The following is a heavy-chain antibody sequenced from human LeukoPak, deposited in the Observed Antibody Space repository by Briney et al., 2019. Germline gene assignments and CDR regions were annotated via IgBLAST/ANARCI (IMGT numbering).Heavy chain of an antibody. D-gene: IGHD3-22*01. V-gene: IGHV1-69*04. CDR3: ARATYYYDSSGYYYFDY. Sequence: GASVKVSCKASGGTFSSYAISWVRQAPGQGLEWMARIIPILGIANYAQKFQGRVTITADKSTSTAYMELSSLRSEDTAVYYCARATYYYDSSGYYYFDYWGQGTLVTVSS. CDR1: GGTFSSYA. CDR2: IIPILGIA. J-gene: IGHJ4*02.